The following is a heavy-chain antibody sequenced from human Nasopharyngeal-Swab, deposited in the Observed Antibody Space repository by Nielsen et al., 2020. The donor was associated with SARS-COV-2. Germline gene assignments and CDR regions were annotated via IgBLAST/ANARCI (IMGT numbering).Heavy chain of an antibody. CDR2: INSDGSST. J-gene: IGHJ5*02. D-gene: IGHD3-16*02. CDR3: ARAMITFGGVISPFDP. Sequence: GESLKISCAASGFTFSSYWMHWVRQAPGKGLVWVSRINSDGSSTSYADSVKGRFTISRDNAKNTLYLQMNSLRAEDTAVYYCARAMITFGGVISPFDPWGQGTLVTVSS. CDR1: GFTFSSYW. V-gene: IGHV3-74*01.